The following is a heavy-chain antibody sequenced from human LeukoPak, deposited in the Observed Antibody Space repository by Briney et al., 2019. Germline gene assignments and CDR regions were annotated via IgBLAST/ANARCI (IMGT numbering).Heavy chain of an antibody. V-gene: IGHV1-2*02. CDR1: GYTFTGYY. J-gene: IGHJ5*02. CDR3: ARGRVVRGVIYPHIFGNQLHQQNWFDP. D-gene: IGHD3-10*01. CDR2: INPNSGGT. Sequence: GASVKVSCKASGYTFTGYYMHWVRQAPGQGLEWMGWINPNSGGTNYAQKFQGRVTMTRNTSISTAYMELSSLRSEDTAVYYCARGRVVRGVIYPHIFGNQLHQQNWFDPWGQGTLVTVSS.